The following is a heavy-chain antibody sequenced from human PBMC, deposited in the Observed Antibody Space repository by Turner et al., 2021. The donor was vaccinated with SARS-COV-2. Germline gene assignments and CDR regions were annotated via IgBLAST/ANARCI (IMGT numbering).Heavy chain of an antibody. D-gene: IGHD3-10*01. Sequence: EVQLVQSGAEVKKPGATVKIPREVSGYTFTDYYMHWVQQASGKGLEWMGLGDPEDGETIDAEKFQGRVTITADTSTDTAYMELSSLRSEDTAVYYCATDEAAMVRGVIHYYYYGMDVWGQGTTVTVSS. CDR3: ATDEAAMVRGVIHYYYYGMDV. CDR1: GYTFTDYY. J-gene: IGHJ6*02. CDR2: GDPEDGET. V-gene: IGHV1-69-2*01.